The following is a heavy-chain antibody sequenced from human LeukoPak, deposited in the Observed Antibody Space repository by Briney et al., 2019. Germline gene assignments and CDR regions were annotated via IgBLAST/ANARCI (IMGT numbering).Heavy chain of an antibody. CDR1: GGTFSSYA. D-gene: IGHD3-10*01. V-gene: IGHV1-69*13. Sequence: ASVKVSCKASGGTFSSYAISWVRQAPGQGLEWMGGIIPIFGTANYAQKFRGRVTITADESTSTAYMELSSLRSEDTAVYYCARAPYYYGSGSPPDYWGQGTLVTVSS. CDR2: IIPIFGTA. CDR3: ARAPYYYGSGSPPDY. J-gene: IGHJ4*02.